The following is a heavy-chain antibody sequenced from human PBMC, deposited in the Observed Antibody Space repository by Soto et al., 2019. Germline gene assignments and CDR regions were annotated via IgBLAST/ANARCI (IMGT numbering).Heavy chain of an antibody. CDR3: ARESRYCSSTSCSGGPFYYYYYGMDV. V-gene: IGHV3-30-3*01. D-gene: IGHD2-2*01. CDR1: GFTFSSYA. Sequence: GGSLRLSCAASGFTFSSYAMHWVRQAPGKGLEWVAVISYDGSNKYYADSVKGRFTLSRDNSKNTLYLQMNSLRAEDTAVYYCARESRYCSSTSCSGGPFYYYYYGMDVWGQGTTVTVSS. J-gene: IGHJ6*02. CDR2: ISYDGSNK.